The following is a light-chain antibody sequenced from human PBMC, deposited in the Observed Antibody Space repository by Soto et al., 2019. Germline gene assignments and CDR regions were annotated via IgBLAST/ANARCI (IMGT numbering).Light chain of an antibody. V-gene: IGKV4-1*01. CDR2: WTS. J-gene: IGKJ2*01. Sequence: DIVMSQSPDSLAVSLGERATINCKSSQSVLNSSNNKSYLNWYQQKPVQPPKLLISWTSTRESGVPDRFSGSGSGTDFTLTISSLQAGDVAVYYCQQFYNTPYTFGQGTKLEIK. CDR1: QSVLNSSNNKSY. CDR3: QQFYNTPYT.